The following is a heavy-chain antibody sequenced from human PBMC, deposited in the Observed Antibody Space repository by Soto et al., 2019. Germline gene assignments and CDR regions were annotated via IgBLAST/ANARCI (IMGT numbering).Heavy chain of an antibody. V-gene: IGHV3-48*03. CDR2: ISGSGSTI. J-gene: IGHJ5*02. Sequence: PGGSLRLSCAVSGFTFSSYEMIWVRQAPGRGLEWVSYISGSGSTIYLADSVKGRFTLSRDNAKNSLYLQMSSLRAEDTALYYCATLGGSGYYLTGWFDLWGQGTLVTVSS. CDR1: GFTFSSYE. CDR3: ATLGGSGYYLTGWFDL. D-gene: IGHD1-26*01.